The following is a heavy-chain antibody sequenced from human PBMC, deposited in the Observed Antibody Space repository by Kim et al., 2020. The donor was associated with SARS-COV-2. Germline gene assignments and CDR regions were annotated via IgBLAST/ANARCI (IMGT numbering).Heavy chain of an antibody. CDR3: ARDLYVSGGHWFDP. J-gene: IGHJ5*02. D-gene: IGHD3-10*01. Sequence: SETLSLTCTVSGGSMSSYFWSWIRQPPGKGLEWIGYIYYSGSTNYNPSLRSRVTISVDTSKNQFSLKLSSVTAADTAVYYCARDLYVSGGHWFDPWGPGTLVTVSS. CDR2: IYYSGST. V-gene: IGHV4-59*01. CDR1: GGSMSSYF.